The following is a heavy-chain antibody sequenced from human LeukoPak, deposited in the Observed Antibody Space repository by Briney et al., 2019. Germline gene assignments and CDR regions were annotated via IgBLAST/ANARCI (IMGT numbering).Heavy chain of an antibody. D-gene: IGHD6-19*01. V-gene: IGHV3-74*01. Sequence: GGSLRLSCAASGFSFSGHWMHWARQLPGKGLVWVSRISPTGSTTSYADSVKGRFTVSRDNAKNTLYLQVDSLRDDDTAMYFCTRDLAAVPGPRMDVWGQGTTVTVSS. J-gene: IGHJ6*02. CDR1: GFSFSGHW. CDR3: TRDLAAVPGPRMDV. CDR2: ISPTGSTT.